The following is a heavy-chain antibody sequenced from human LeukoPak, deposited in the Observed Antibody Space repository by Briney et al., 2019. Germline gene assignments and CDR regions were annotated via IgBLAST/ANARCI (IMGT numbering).Heavy chain of an antibody. CDR1: GYSFTSDW. CDR3: ARLGDASGYFYGGP. V-gene: IGHV5-51*01. J-gene: IGHJ5*02. D-gene: IGHD3-22*01. Sequence: GESLKISCNGSGYSFTSDWIAWVRQMPGKGLEWMGLIYPGDSDARYSPSFQGQVTMSVDKSITTAYLQWSSLKTSDTAMYYCARLGDASGYFYGGPWGQGTLVTVSS. CDR2: IYPGDSDA.